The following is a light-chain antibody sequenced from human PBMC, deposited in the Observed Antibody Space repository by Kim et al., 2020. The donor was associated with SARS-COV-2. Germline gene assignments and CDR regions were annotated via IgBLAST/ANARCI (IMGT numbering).Light chain of an antibody. CDR1: QSVLYSSNNKNY. J-gene: IGKJ1*01. Sequence: ATINCKSSQSVLYSSNNKNYLAWYQQKPGQPPKLLIYWTSTRESGVPDRFSGSGSGTDFTLTISSLQAEDVAVYYCQQYYSTPWTFGQGTKVEIK. CDR2: WTS. CDR3: QQYYSTPWT. V-gene: IGKV4-1*01.